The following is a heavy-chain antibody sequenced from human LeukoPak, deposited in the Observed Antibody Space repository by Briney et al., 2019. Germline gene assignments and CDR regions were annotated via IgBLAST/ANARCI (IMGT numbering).Heavy chain of an antibody. J-gene: IGHJ6*03. V-gene: IGHV4-59*01. Sequence: GSLRLSCAASGFTFSSYWMSWIRQPPGKGLEWIGYIYYSGSTNYNPSLKSRVTISVDTSKNQFSLKLSSVTAADRAVYYCARETSQKGAHYMDVWGKGTTVTISS. CDR2: IYYSGST. CDR1: GFTFSSYW. D-gene: IGHD3-16*01. CDR3: ARETSQKGAHYMDV.